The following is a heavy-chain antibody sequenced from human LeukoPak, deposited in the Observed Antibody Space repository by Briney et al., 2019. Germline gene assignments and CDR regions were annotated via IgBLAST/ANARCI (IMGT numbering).Heavy chain of an antibody. V-gene: IGHV1-18*01. Sequence: GASVKVSCKASGNTFTTHGIAWVRQAPGQGLEWMGWISAHNGNTNYAQSLQGRVTMTTDTSTNTAYMELRSLISDDTAVYYCARDGYFDLWGRGTLVTVSS. CDR2: ISAHNGNT. CDR3: ARDGYFDL. CDR1: GNTFTTHG. J-gene: IGHJ2*01.